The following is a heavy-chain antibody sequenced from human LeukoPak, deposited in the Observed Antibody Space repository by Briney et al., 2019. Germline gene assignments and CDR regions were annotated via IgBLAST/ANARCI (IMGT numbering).Heavy chain of an antibody. CDR1: GGSISSLY. CDR3: ARGYYDNSGYSNPFDY. J-gene: IGHJ4*02. CDR2: VHHSGST. D-gene: IGHD3-22*01. V-gene: IGHV4-59*11. Sequence: SQTLSLTCTVSGGSISSLYWSWLRQPPGKGLEWIGYVHHSGSTNYNPSLKSRVTISIDTSKNQFSLKLSPVTAADTAVYYCARGYYDNSGYSNPFDYWGQGTLVTVSS.